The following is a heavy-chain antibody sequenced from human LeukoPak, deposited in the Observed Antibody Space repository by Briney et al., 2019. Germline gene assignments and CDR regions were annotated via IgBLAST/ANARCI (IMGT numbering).Heavy chain of an antibody. V-gene: IGHV4-30-4*01. CDR3: ARDSAMVTPYYYGMDV. J-gene: IGHJ6*04. Sequence: SQTLSLTCTVSGGSISSGDYYWSWIRQPPGKGPEWIGYIYCSGSTYYNPSLKSRVTISVDTSKNQFSLKLSSVTAADTAVYYCARDSAMVTPYYYGMDVWGKGTTVTVSS. D-gene: IGHD5-18*01. CDR1: GGSISSGDYY. CDR2: IYCSGST.